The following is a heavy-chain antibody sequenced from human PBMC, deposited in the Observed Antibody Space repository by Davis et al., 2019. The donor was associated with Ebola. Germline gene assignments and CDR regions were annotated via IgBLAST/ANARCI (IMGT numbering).Heavy chain of an antibody. D-gene: IGHD6-19*01. CDR1: GFTFSNYA. J-gene: IGHJ4*02. V-gene: IGHV3-30*03. CDR3: ARDKPYSSGWKNPIGH. CDR2: ISYDGSNK. Sequence: LGGSLRLSCAASGFTFSNYAMHWVRQAPGKGLEWVAVISYDGSNKYYADSVKGRFTISRDNSKSTLYLQMHSLRPEDTAMYYCARDKPYSSGWKNPIGHWGQGTLVTVSS.